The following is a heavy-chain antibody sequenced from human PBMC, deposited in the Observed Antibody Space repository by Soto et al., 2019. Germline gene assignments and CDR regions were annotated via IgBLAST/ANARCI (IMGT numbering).Heavy chain of an antibody. CDR3: AREVQVHTPAFVY. CDR2: ISPMFGAA. Sequence: VQLVQSGAEMKKPGSSVKVSCQSSGGTFNTYAMNWVRQAPGQGPEWMGDISPMFGAANYAPKFQGRVTITADESTGTSYMQLSSLTSEDTALYFCAREVQVHTPAFVYWGQGTLVTV. J-gene: IGHJ4*02. V-gene: IGHV1-69*19. D-gene: IGHD3-10*01. CDR1: GGTFNTYA.